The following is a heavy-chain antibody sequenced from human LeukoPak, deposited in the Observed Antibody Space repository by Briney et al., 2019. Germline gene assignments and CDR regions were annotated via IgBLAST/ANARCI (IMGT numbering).Heavy chain of an antibody. V-gene: IGHV4-34*01. CDR2: IDHSGST. J-gene: IGHJ2*01. Sequence: SETLSLTCAVQGASLRGSYWSWIRQPPGKGLQWIGQIDHSGSTHSIPSLTSRVTISLDTSQSQVSLKVNSVTAADTAVYFCARGGNGWYFDLWGRGTLVTVSS. D-gene: IGHD1-14*01. CDR3: ARGGNGWYFDL. CDR1: GASLRGSY.